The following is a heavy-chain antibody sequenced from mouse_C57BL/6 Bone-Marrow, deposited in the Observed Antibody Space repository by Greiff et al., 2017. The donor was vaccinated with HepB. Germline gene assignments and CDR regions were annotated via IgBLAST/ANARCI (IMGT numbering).Heavy chain of an antibody. CDR1: GFTFTDYY. CDR2: IRNKANGYTT. V-gene: IGHV7-3*01. Sequence: EVNVVESGGGLVQPGGSLSLSCAASGFTFTDYYMSWVRQPPGKALEWLGFIRNKANGYTTEYSASVKGRFTISRDNSQSILYLQMNALRAEDSATYYCARTGYYFDYWGQGTTLTVSS. CDR3: ARTGYYFDY. D-gene: IGHD2-2*01. J-gene: IGHJ2*01.